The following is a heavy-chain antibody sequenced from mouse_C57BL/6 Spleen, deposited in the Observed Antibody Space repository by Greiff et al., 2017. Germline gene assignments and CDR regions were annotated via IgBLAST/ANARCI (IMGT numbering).Heavy chain of an antibody. CDR2: IRSKSSNYAT. CDR1: GFTFNTYA. J-gene: IGHJ3*01. Sequence: EVMLVESGGGLVQPKGSLKLSCAASGFTFNTYAMHWVRQAPGKGLEWVARIRSKSSNYATYYVDSVKDRFTISRDDSQSMLYLQMNNLKTEDTAMYYCVREGPIYYDYDGAWFAYWGQGTLVTVSA. V-gene: IGHV10-3*01. D-gene: IGHD2-4*01. CDR3: VREGPIYYDYDGAWFAY.